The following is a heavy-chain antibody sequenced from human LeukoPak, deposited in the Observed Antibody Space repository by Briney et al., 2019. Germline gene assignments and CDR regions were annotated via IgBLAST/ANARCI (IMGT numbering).Heavy chain of an antibody. D-gene: IGHD3-9*01. V-gene: IGHV1-18*01. CDR2: ISTYNGNT. Sequence: ASVKVSCKASGYTFTDYNFSWVRQAPGQGLEWMGWISTYNGNTKYAQNLQGRVTMTTDTSTSTAYMELRSLRSDDTAVYYCARDLDWVFDLWGRGTLVTVPP. J-gene: IGHJ2*01. CDR3: ARDLDWVFDL. CDR1: GYTFTDYN.